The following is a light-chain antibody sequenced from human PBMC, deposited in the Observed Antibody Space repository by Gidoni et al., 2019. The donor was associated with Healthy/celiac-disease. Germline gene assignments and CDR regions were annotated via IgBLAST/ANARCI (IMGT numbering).Light chain of an antibody. J-gene: IGKJ4*01. Sequence: EIVLTQSPATLSLSPGERATLSCRASQSVSSYLAWYQQKPGQAPRLLIYDASNRATGIPARFSGSGSGTDFTLPISSLEPEDFAVYYCQQRSNWITCGGGTKVEIK. CDR1: QSVSSY. CDR3: QQRSNWIT. CDR2: DAS. V-gene: IGKV3-11*01.